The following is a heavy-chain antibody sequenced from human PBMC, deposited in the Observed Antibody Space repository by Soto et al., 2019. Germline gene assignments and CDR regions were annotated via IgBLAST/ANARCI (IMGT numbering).Heavy chain of an antibody. D-gene: IGHD2-15*01. V-gene: IGHV3-23*01. J-gene: IGHJ4*02. CDR1: GFTFSSYA. CDR3: AKDLSSMAGGGTRALFDN. CDR2: ISGGASITT. Sequence: GGSLRLSCAASGFTFSSYAMSWVRQAPGKGLEWVSSISGGASITTYYAESVKGRFTASRDNSRNTLFLQMNSLRADDTAVYHCAKDLSSMAGGGTRALFDNWGQGTLVTVSS.